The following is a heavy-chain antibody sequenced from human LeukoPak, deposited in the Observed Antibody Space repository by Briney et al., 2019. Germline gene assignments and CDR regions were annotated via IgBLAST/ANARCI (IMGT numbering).Heavy chain of an antibody. Sequence: SETLSLTCTVSGYSISSGYYWGWIRQPPGKGLEWIGYIYYRGSTKYNPSLKSRVTTSVDTSKKQFSLELSSVTAADTAVYYCARAIPLTTVTTNDAFDIWGQGTMVTVSS. CDR2: IYYRGST. J-gene: IGHJ3*02. V-gene: IGHV4-61*01. CDR1: GYSISSGYY. CDR3: ARAIPLTTVTTNDAFDI. D-gene: IGHD4-17*01.